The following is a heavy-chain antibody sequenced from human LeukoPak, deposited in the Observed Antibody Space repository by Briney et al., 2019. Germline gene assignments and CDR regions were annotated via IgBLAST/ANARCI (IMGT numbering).Heavy chain of an antibody. D-gene: IGHD2-21*02. CDR1: GGSISSGGYY. CDR3: ARASRIVVVTAISNWFDP. Sequence: SETLSLTCTVSGGSISSGGYYWSWIRQRPGKGLEWIGYIYYSGSTYYNPSLKSRVTISVDTSKNQFPLKLSSVTAADTAVYYCARASRIVVVTAISNWFDPWGQGTLVTVSS. V-gene: IGHV4-31*03. J-gene: IGHJ5*02. CDR2: IYYSGST.